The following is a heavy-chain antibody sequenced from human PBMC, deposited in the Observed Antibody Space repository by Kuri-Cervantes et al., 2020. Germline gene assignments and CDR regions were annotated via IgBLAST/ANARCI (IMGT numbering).Heavy chain of an antibody. J-gene: IGHJ4*02. Sequence: GSLRLSCTVSGGSISSYYWSWIRQPAGKGLEWIGRIYTSGSTNYNPSLKSRVTISVDKSKNQFSLKLSSVTAADTAVYYCARDTTSGSVAGHFNYWGQGTLVTVSS. CDR2: IYTSGST. D-gene: IGHD6-19*01. V-gene: IGHV4-4*07. CDR3: ARDTTSGSVAGHFNY. CDR1: GGSISSYY.